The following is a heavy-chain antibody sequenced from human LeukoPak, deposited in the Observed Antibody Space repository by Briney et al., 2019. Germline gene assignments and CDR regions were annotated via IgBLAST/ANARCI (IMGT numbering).Heavy chain of an antibody. CDR1: GFTVSSNY. Sequence: GGSLRLSCAASGFTVSSNYMSWVRQAPGKGLERVSVIYSGGSTYYADSVKGRFTISRDNSKNTLYLQMNSLRAEDTAVYYCARVRKEYQLLLFDYWGQGTLVTVSS. CDR3: ARVRKEYQLLLFDY. CDR2: IYSGGST. V-gene: IGHV3-53*01. D-gene: IGHD2-2*01. J-gene: IGHJ4*02.